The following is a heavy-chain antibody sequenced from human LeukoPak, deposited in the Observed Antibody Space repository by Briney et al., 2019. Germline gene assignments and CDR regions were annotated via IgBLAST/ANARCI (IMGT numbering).Heavy chain of an antibody. D-gene: IGHD3-10*01. V-gene: IGHV3-23*01. J-gene: IGHJ4*02. CDR1: GFTFSSYA. CDR3: ARASLYYGSGVFDY. Sequence: GGSLRLSCAASGFTFSSYAMSWVRQAPGKGLEWVSAISGSGGSTYYADSVKGRFTISRDNAKNSLYLQMNSLRAEATAVYYCARASLYYGSGVFDYWGQGTLVTVSS. CDR2: ISGSGGST.